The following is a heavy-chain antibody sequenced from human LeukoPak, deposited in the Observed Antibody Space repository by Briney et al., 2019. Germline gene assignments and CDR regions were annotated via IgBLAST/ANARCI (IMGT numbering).Heavy chain of an antibody. CDR1: GFSFRDYN. CDR3: AKVRWDNSGWYYLDY. Sequence: GGSLRLSCAASGFSFRDYNMHWVRQAPGKGLEWVAVITYDGSNKYYTDSVKGRFTISRDNSKSTLYLQMNSLRAEDTAVYYCAKVRWDNSGWYYLDYWGQGTLVTVSS. D-gene: IGHD6-19*01. V-gene: IGHV3-30*18. J-gene: IGHJ4*02. CDR2: ITYDGSNK.